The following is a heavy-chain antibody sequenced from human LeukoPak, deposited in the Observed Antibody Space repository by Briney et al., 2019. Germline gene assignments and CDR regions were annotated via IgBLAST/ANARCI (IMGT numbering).Heavy chain of an antibody. D-gene: IGHD3-22*01. CDR2: IYTSGST. Sequence: PSETLSLTCTVSGGSISSYYWSWIRQPAWKGLEWIGRIYTSGSTNYNPSLKSRVTMSVDTSKNQFSLKLSSVTAADTAVYYCAGDSSVYYYDSSGYYPYNWFDPWGQGTLVTVSS. V-gene: IGHV4-4*07. J-gene: IGHJ5*02. CDR1: GGSISSYY. CDR3: AGDSSVYYYDSSGYYPYNWFDP.